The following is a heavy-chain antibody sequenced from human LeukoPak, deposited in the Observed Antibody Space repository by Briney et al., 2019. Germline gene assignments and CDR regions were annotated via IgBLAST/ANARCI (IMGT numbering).Heavy chain of an antibody. J-gene: IGHJ5*02. D-gene: IGHD2-2*01. CDR3: AREVVVPAAMFGFDP. V-gene: IGHV4-59*01. Sequence: PSETLSLTCTVSGGSITTDYWSWIRQPPGKGLEWIGYIYYSGSTNYNPSLRGRVTISVDTSKNQFSLKLSPVTAADTAVYYCAREVVVPAAMFGFDPWGQGTLVTVSS. CDR1: GGSITTDY. CDR2: IYYSGST.